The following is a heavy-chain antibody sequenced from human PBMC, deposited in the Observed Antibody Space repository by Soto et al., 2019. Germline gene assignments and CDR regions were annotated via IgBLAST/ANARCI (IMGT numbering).Heavy chain of an antibody. Sequence: QVHLVQSGTEVKKPGASVKVSCQASGYTFTDFAVHWVRQAPGQRLEWMGWINAGNGNTEYSQNFQGRVSITRDTVAXTXXXXXXXXXXXXXXXXXXXXXXXXXXXXXXXXXXXXLPDYWGQGTLVTVSS. CDR1: GYTFTDFA. CDR2: INAGNGNT. J-gene: IGHJ4*02. CDR3: XXXXXXXXXXXXXXXXXXLPDY. D-gene: IGHD1-26*01. V-gene: IGHV1-3*01.